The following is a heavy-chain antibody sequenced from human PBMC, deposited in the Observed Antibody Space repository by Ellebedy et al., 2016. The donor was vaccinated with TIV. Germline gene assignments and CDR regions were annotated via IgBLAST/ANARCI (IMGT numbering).Heavy chain of an antibody. CDR2: ISRASSYI. V-gene: IGHV3-21*06. Sequence: GESLKISCAASGFTFSSKSMNWVRQAPGKGLEWVSSISRASSYISYADSVKGRFTISRDNGKNLLSLQMRSLRAEDTAVYYCAANWGRDAFDLWGQGTTVTVSS. CDR1: GFTFSSKS. J-gene: IGHJ3*01. D-gene: IGHD7-27*01. CDR3: AANWGRDAFDL.